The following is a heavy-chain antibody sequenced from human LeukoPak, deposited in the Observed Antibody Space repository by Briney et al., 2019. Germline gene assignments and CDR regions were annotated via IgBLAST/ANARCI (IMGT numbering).Heavy chain of an antibody. Sequence: PGGSLRLSCAASGFTFSSYGMHWVRQAPGKGLEWVAFIRYDGSNKCYADSVKGRFTISRDNSKNTLYLQMNSLRAEDTAVYYCAKDKTPFVGTAMVTIDYWGQGTLVTVSS. D-gene: IGHD5-18*01. CDR3: AKDKTPFVGTAMVTIDY. J-gene: IGHJ4*02. CDR2: IRYDGSNK. CDR1: GFTFSSYG. V-gene: IGHV3-30*02.